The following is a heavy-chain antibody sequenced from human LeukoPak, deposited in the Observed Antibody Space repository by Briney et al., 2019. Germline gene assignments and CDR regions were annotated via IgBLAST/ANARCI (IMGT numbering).Heavy chain of an antibody. J-gene: IGHJ4*02. CDR1: GFTLSNHW. V-gene: IGHV3-7*01. CDR3: ARDRIGGEEY. Sequence: GGSLRLSCAASGFTLSNHWMNWVRQAPGKGLEWVANIKEDGSEKDYVDSVKGRFNISRDNVKSSVYLEMTSLRAEDTAVYFCARDRIGGEEYWGQGTLVTVSS. CDR2: IKEDGSEK. D-gene: IGHD3-16*01.